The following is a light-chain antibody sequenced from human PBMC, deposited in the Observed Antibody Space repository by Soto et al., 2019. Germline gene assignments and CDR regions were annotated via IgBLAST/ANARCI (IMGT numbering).Light chain of an antibody. Sequence: EIVMTQSPATLSVSPGERATLSCRASQSVSSNLAWYQQKPGQAPRLLIYGASTRATGIPARFSGSGSGTEFTLTISSLQSEDFAVYYCQQYNNWLVTFGQGTNVELK. CDR1: QSVSSN. V-gene: IGKV3-15*01. CDR2: GAS. J-gene: IGKJ1*01. CDR3: QQYNNWLVT.